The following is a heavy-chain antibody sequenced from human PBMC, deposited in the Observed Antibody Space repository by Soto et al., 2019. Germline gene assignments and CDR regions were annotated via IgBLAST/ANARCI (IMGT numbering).Heavy chain of an antibody. J-gene: IGHJ6*02. CDR2: ISAYNGNT. CDR3: AREDPRPSTAAATYYYYGMDV. Sequence: GASVKVSCKASGYTFTSYGISWVRQAPGQGLEWMGWISAYNGNTNYAQKLQGRVTMTTDTSTSTAYMGLRSLRSDDTAVYYCAREDPRPSTAAATYYYYGMDVWGQGTTVTVSS. V-gene: IGHV1-18*01. D-gene: IGHD2-15*01. CDR1: GYTFTSYG.